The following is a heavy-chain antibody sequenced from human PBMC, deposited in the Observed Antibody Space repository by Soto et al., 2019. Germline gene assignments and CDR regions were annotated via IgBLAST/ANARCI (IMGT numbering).Heavy chain of an antibody. D-gene: IGHD2-15*01. J-gene: IGHJ4*02. CDR1: GFTLGTYV. CDR2: ISGSGGST. CDR3: AKDRKGSYCSDGTCYSFDY. V-gene: IGHV3-23*01. Sequence: VQLLESGGGLVQPGGSLRLSCAASGFTLGTYVMTWVRQAPGKGLEWVSAISGSGGSTNYADPVKGRFTISRDNTKNTLYLQMNSLRVEDTAVYYCAKDRKGSYCSDGTCYSFDYWGQGTLVTVPS.